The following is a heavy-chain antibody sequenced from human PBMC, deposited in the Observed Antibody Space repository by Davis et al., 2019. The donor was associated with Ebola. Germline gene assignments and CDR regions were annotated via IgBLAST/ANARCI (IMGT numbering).Heavy chain of an antibody. CDR2: INPSIGNT. CDR1: GYTFTNFG. J-gene: IGHJ4*02. V-gene: IGHV1-18*01. D-gene: IGHD3-10*01. Sequence: ASVKVSCKASGYTFTNFGITWVRQAPGQGLEWMGLINPSIGNTSLAQKFQGRVSLTRDTSTSTVYMDLSSLKSEDTAIYYCASGEFVDFWGQGTLVTVSS. CDR3: ASGEFVDF.